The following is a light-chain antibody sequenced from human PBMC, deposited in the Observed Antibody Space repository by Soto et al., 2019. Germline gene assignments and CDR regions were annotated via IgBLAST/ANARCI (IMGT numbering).Light chain of an antibody. CDR3: LQDYNYPFT. V-gene: IGKV3-15*01. Sequence: EIVMTQSPATLSVSPGERATLSCRASQSVRSNLAWYQQKLGQAPRLLIYGASTRATGIPARFSGSGSGTEFTLTISSLQSEDSAAYYCLQDYNYPFTFGQGTKLDIK. J-gene: IGKJ2*01. CDR2: GAS. CDR1: QSVRSN.